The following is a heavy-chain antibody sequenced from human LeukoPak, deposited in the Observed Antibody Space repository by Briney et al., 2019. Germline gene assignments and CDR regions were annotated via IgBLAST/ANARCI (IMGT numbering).Heavy chain of an antibody. CDR3: AKDGGLWVSAHWGDS. V-gene: IGHV3-53*01. Sequence: HPGGSLRLSCAASGFTVSSNYISWVRQAPGKGLEWVSVIYDGGDTYYADSVKGRFTVSRDNSKNTLFLQMNSLRAEDTAVYYCAKDGGLWVSAHWGDSWGRGTLVTVSS. D-gene: IGHD7-27*01. CDR2: IYDGGDT. CDR1: GFTVSSNY. J-gene: IGHJ4*02.